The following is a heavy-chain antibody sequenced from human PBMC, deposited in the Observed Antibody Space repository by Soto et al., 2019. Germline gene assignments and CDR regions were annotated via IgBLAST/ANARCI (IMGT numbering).Heavy chain of an antibody. CDR1: GGSISSYY. CDR3: ARFNTDIVVVPAARQKEYYFDY. Sequence: PSETLSLTCTVSGGSISSYYWSWIRQPPGKGLEWIGYIYYSGSTNYNPSLKGRVTISVDTSKNQFSLKLSSVTAADTAVYYCARFNTDIVVVPAARQKEYYFDYWGQGTLVTVSS. CDR2: IYYSGST. D-gene: IGHD2-2*01. J-gene: IGHJ4*02. V-gene: IGHV4-59*01.